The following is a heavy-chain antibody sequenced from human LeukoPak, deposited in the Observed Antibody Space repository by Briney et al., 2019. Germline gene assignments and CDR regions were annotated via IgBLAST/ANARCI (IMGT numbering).Heavy chain of an antibody. J-gene: IGHJ5*02. CDR1: SGSIRGYQ. CDR3: ARRAILNWFDP. Sequence: SETLSLTRTVSSGSIRGYQWSWIRQPPGKGLEWIGYINTNGSTNYNPSLKSRVTISVDTSKNQFSLKLSSVTAADTAVYYCARRAILNWFDPWGQGTLVTVSS. D-gene: IGHD3-3*01. V-gene: IGHV4-4*09. CDR2: INTNGST.